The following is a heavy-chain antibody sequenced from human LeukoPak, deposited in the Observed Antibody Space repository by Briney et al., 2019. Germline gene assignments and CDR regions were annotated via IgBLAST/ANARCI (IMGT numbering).Heavy chain of an antibody. CDR2: INPNSGGT. J-gene: IGHJ4*02. CDR1: GYTFTGYY. V-gene: IGHV1-2*02. CDR3: ASDIAVAGVFDY. D-gene: IGHD6-19*01. Sequence: ASVKVSCKASGYTFTGYYMHWVRQAPGQGLERMGWINPNSGGTNYAQKFQGRVTMTRDTSISTAYMELSRLRSDDTAVHYCASDIAVAGVFDYWGQGTLVTVSS.